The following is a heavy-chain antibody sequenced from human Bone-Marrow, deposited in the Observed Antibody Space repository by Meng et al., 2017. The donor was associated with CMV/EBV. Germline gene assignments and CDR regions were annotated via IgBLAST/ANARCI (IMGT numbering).Heavy chain of an antibody. CDR1: VFTFSSYD. J-gene: IGHJ6*02. CDR3: ARDRSLRIFGYYYGMDV. CDR2: IGTAGDT. Sequence: GGSLRLSCAASVFTFSSYDMHWVRQATGNGLEWVSAIGTAGDTYYPGSVKGRFTISRENAKNSLYLQMNSPRAGDTAVYYCARDRSLRIFGYYYGMDVWGQGTTVTVSS. D-gene: IGHD3-3*01. V-gene: IGHV3-13*01.